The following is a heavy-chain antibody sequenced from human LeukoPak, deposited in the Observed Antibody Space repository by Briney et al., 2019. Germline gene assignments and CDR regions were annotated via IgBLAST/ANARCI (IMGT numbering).Heavy chain of an antibody. CDR3: ARDPVGAIGYGMDV. CDR1: GFTVSGNY. J-gene: IGHJ6*02. D-gene: IGHD1-26*01. CDR2: IYSGGST. V-gene: IGHV3-66*01. Sequence: GGSLSLSCAASGFTVSGNYMNWVRKAPGKGLEWVSVIYSGGSTIYADSVKGRFTISRDSSKNTLYLQMNSLRAEDTAVYYCARDPVGAIGYGMDVWGQGTTVTVSS.